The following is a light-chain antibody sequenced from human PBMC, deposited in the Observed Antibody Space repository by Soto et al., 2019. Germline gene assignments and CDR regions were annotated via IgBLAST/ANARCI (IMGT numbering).Light chain of an antibody. J-gene: IGLJ3*02. Sequence: QSVLTQPASVSGSPGQSITISCTGTSSDVGYYNYVSWYQHHPGKVPKLMIYEVSNRPSGVSNRFSGSKSGNTASLTISGRQAEDEADYYCSSYTTSSTQVFGGGTKLTVL. V-gene: IGLV2-14*01. CDR1: SSDVGYYNY. CDR2: EVS. CDR3: SSYTTSSTQV.